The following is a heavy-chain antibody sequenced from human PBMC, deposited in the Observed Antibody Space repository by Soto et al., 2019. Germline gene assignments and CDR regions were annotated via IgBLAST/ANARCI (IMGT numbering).Heavy chain of an antibody. Sequence: QVQLVQSGAGVKKPGASVKVSCKASGDTFTDYYIHWVRQAPGQGLEWMGTVNPSGGHTTYAQHFLGRMTMTRDTSTSTLYIELTSLTSEDTAVYYCAIGGHVVVVTAALDYWGQGTLVTVSS. CDR1: GDTFTDYY. CDR3: AIGGHVVVVTAALDY. D-gene: IGHD2-21*02. V-gene: IGHV1-46*01. CDR2: VNPSGGHT. J-gene: IGHJ4*02.